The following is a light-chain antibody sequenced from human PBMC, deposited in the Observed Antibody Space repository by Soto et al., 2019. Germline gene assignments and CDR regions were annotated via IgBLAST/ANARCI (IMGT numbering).Light chain of an antibody. CDR2: EGT. CDR3: CSYAGSSTS. J-gene: IGLJ1*01. V-gene: IGLV2-23*01. CDR1: SSNVGTYNL. Sequence: QSALTQPASVSESPGQSITIPCTGTSSNVGTYNLVSWYQQYPGKAPKLIIYEGTKRPSGVSNRFSGSNSGNTASLTISGLQAEDEADYYCCSYAGSSTSFGTGTKLTVL.